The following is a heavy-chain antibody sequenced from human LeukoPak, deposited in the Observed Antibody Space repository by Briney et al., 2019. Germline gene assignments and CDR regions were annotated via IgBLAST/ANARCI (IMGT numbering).Heavy chain of an antibody. V-gene: IGHV1-69*06. J-gene: IGHJ4*02. CDR2: IIPAFGTT. Sequence: SVKVSCKVSGDTFNSYAAACVRQAPGQGLEWMGLIIPAFGTTHYAQRFQGRVTINSDKYTTTAYMELGSLRSEDTAVYYCAREYYGSGSYYDGYYFDFWGQGTLVTVSS. CDR1: GDTFNSYA. D-gene: IGHD3-10*01. CDR3: AREYYGSGSYYDGYYFDF.